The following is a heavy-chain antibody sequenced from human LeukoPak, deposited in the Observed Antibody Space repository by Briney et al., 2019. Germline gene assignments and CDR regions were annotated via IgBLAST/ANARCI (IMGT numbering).Heavy chain of an antibody. CDR3: AKQLGYCSDGSCYFPY. V-gene: IGHV3-23*01. CDR2: ISNNGGYT. Sequence: GGSLRLSCAASGFTFSSSAMSWVRQAPGKGLEWVSAISNNGGYTYYADSVQGRFTISRDNSKSALCLQMNSLRAEDTAVYYCAKQLGYCSDGSCYFPYWGQGTLVAVSS. CDR1: GFTFSSSA. J-gene: IGHJ4*02. D-gene: IGHD2-15*01.